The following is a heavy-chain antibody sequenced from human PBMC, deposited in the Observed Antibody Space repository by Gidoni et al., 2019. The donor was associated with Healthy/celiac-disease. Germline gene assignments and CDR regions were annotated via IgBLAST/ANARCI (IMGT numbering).Heavy chain of an antibody. CDR2: ISYDGSNK. V-gene: IGHV3-30-3*01. J-gene: IGHJ6*02. CDR1: GFTFSSYA. D-gene: IGHD6-6*01. Sequence: QVQLVESGGGVVQPGRSLRLSCAASGFTFSSYALHWVRQAPGKGLEWVAAISYDGSNKYYADSVQGRFTISRDKSKNTLYLQMNSLRAEDTAVYYCARDDRGTSSYYYYYGMDVWGQGTTVTVSS. CDR3: ARDDRGTSSYYYYYGMDV.